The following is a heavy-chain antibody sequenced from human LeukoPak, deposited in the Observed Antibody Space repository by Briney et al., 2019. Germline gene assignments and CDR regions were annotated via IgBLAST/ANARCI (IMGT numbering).Heavy chain of an antibody. CDR2: IYYSGST. J-gene: IGHJ4*02. Sequence: SETLSLTCTVSGGSISSSRYYWGWIRQPPGKGLEWIGSIYYSGSTYYNPSLKSRVTVSVDTSKNQFSLKLSSVTAADTAVYYCARENFQYWAQGTLVTVSS. CDR3: ARENFQY. V-gene: IGHV4-39*01. CDR1: GGSISSSRYY.